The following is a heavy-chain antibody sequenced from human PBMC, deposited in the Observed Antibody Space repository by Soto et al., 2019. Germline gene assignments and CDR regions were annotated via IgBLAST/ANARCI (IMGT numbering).Heavy chain of an antibody. D-gene: IGHD3-3*01. CDR2: IYTSGST. Sequence: QVQLQESGPGLVKPSETLSLTCTVSGGSISSHYWSWIRQPAGKGLEWIGRIYTSGSTNYNPSLTSRVTMSVDPSKNQFSLKLSSVTAADTAVYYCASRTSGYYNHDAFDIWGQGTMVTVSS. CDR1: GGSISSHY. J-gene: IGHJ3*02. V-gene: IGHV4-4*07. CDR3: ASRTSGYYNHDAFDI.